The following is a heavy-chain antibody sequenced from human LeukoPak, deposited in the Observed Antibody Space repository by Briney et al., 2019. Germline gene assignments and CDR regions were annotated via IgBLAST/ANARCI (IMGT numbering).Heavy chain of an antibody. Sequence: GGSLTLSCAASGFTFSSYDMHWVRQAPGKGLEWVSAIGTGGDTYYPGSVKGRFTISRENAKNSLYLQMNSLRAGDTAVYYCARRYSYGLYGMDFWGQGTTVTVSS. J-gene: IGHJ6*02. V-gene: IGHV3-13*01. D-gene: IGHD5-18*01. CDR3: ARRYSYGLYGMDF. CDR2: IGTGGDT. CDR1: GFTFSSYD.